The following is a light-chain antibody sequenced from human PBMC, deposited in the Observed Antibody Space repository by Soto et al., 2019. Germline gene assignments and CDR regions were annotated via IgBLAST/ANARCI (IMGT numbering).Light chain of an antibody. CDR3: QQYYSYPLT. J-gene: IGKJ4*01. V-gene: IGKV1-8*01. CDR2: AAS. CDR1: QGISSY. Sequence: IRMTQSKSLVSDSTGYRVTITCRASQGISSYLAWYQQKPGKSPKLLIYAASTLQSGVPSRFSGSGSGTDFTLTISCLQSEDFATYYCQQYYSYPLTFGGGTIVDIK.